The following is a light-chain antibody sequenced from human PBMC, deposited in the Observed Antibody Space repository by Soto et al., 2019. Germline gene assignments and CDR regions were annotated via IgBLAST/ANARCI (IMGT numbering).Light chain of an antibody. J-gene: IGKJ1*01. Sequence: DIVLTQSPATLSLSPGERATLSCRASQSVSSYLAWYQQKPGEAPRLLIYGASNRATGIPDRFSGGGSGIDFTLTISRLDPEDFAVYYCQQYGSSGTFGQGTKVDI. CDR1: QSVSSY. V-gene: IGKV3-20*01. CDR3: QQYGSSGT. CDR2: GAS.